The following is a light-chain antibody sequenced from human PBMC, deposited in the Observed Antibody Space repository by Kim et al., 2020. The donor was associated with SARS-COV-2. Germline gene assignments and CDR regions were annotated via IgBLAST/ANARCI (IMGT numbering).Light chain of an antibody. V-gene: IGLV2-14*03. CDR2: DVS. CDR3: SSYTSNNSPHV. Sequence: QSALTQPASVSGSPGQPTTISCTGTSSDVGIYNYVSWYQQHPDKPPKLTIYDVSNRPSGVSNRFSGSKSGNTAYLTISGLQAEDEADYYCSSYTSNNSPHVFGAGTKVTVL. CDR1: SSDVGIYNY. J-gene: IGLJ1*01.